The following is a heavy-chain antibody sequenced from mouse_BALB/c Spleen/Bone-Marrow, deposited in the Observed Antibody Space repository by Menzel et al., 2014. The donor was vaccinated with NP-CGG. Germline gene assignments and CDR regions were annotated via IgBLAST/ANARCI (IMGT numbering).Heavy chain of an antibody. Sequence: QVQLQQSGAELARPGASVKLSCKASGYTFTDYYINWVKQRTGQGLEWIGEIYPGSDNTYYNEKFKGKATLTADKSSSTAYMQLSSLTSEDSAVYFSARSRGNAWFAYWGTGTLVTVSA. J-gene: IGHJ3*01. CDR2: IYPGSDNT. V-gene: IGHV1-77*01. CDR1: GYTFTDYY. CDR3: ARSRGNAWFAY. D-gene: IGHD2-1*01.